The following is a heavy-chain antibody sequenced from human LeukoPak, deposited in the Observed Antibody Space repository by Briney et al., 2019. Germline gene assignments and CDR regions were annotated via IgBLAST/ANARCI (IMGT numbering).Heavy chain of an antibody. Sequence: SETLSLTCTVSGYSISSDYYWGWIRQPPGKGLEWIGSVHHSGRTYYNPSLKSRVTISVDTSKNQFSLKLNSVTAADTAVYYCARDHLANLASRLFDPWGQGSLVTVSS. V-gene: IGHV4-38-2*02. D-gene: IGHD3-3*01. J-gene: IGHJ5*02. CDR1: GYSISSDYY. CDR2: VHHSGRT. CDR3: ARDHLANLASRLFDP.